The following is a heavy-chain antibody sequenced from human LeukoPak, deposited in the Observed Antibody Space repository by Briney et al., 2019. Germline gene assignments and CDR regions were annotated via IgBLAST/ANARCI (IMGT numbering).Heavy chain of an antibody. D-gene: IGHD6-19*01. CDR3: ARDIAKRYSSGLGYMDV. Sequence: GGSLRLSCAASGFTFSSYCMSWVRQAPGKGREWVANIKQDGGEKYYVDSVKGRFTISRDNAKNSLYLQMNSLRAEDTAVYYCARDIAKRYSSGLGYMDVWGKGTTVTASS. CDR1: GFTFSSYC. CDR2: IKQDGGEK. V-gene: IGHV3-7*01. J-gene: IGHJ6*03.